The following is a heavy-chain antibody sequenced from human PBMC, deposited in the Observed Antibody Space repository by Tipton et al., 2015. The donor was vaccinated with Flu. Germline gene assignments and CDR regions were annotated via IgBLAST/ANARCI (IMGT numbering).Heavy chain of an antibody. J-gene: IGHJ4*02. Sequence: LRLFCSISGDSIRSYYWSWIRQPAGKGLEWIGRIYASGTMIYNPSLKSRVTMSIDPLKNQFSLKLSSVTAADTAVYYCARGSGSGTYVIFDYWGQGMLVTVSS. D-gene: IGHD3-10*01. CDR2: IYASGTM. CDR3: ARGSGSGTYVIFDY. CDR1: GDSIRSYY. V-gene: IGHV4-4*07.